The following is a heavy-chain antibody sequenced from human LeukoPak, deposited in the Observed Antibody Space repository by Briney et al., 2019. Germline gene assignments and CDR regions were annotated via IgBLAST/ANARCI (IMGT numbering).Heavy chain of an antibody. J-gene: IGHJ4*02. D-gene: IGHD5-12*01. Sequence: PGGSLRLSCTASGLTFSTSGFNWVRQAPGRGLEWVSVVYSRGNTYYADSVKGRFTISRDNSKNTLYLQMNSLRVEDTAVYFCASDSGYDRGVFDYWGQGALVTVSS. CDR3: ASDSGYDRGVFDY. CDR1: GLTFSTSG. V-gene: IGHV3-53*01. CDR2: VYSRGNT.